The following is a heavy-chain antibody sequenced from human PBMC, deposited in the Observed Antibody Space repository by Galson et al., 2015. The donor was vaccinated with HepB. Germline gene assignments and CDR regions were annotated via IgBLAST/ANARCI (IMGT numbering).Heavy chain of an antibody. Sequence: PALVKPTQTLTLTCSLSGLSISASGEGVGWIRQPPGKALEWLALIYWDDDKRYSPSLKSRLTITKDTSKNQVVLTMTNMEPVDTATYYCAHSPYSSGWSDRFDYWGQGTLVTVSS. D-gene: IGHD6-13*01. CDR2: IYWDDDK. CDR1: GLSISASGEG. CDR3: AHSPYSSGWSDRFDY. V-gene: IGHV2-5*02. J-gene: IGHJ4*02.